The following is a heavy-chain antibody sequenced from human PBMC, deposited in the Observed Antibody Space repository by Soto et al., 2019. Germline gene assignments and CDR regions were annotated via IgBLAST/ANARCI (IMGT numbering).Heavy chain of an antibody. J-gene: IGHJ6*03. CDR2: IWYDGSDK. CDR3: ARSGIAVAGDYMDV. D-gene: IGHD6-19*01. Sequence: GGSLRLSCAASGFTFSTYGMHWVRQAPGKGLEWVAVIWYDGSDKYYADSVKGRFTISRDNSDDTLYLQMSSLSAEDTAVYYCARSGIAVAGDYMDVWGKGTTVTVSS. V-gene: IGHV3-33*01. CDR1: GFTFSTYG.